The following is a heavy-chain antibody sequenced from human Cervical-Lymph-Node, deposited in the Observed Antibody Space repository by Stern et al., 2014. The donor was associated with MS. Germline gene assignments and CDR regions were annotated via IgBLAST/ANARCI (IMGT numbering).Heavy chain of an antibody. CDR3: ARARGDDYGDYFDY. V-gene: IGHV7-4-1*02. CDR2: INTNTGNP. J-gene: IGHJ4*02. D-gene: IGHD4-17*01. Sequence: MQLVQSGSDLKKPGASVKVSCKASGYTFTNYAMNWVRQAPGQGLESMGWINTNTGNPTYAQGFTGRFAISLDTSVSTAYLQISSLKAEDSAMYYCARARGDDYGDYFDYWGQGTLVTVSS. CDR1: GYTFTNYA.